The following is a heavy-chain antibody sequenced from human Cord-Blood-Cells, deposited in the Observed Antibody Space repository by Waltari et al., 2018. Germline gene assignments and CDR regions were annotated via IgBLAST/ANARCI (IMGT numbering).Heavy chain of an antibody. CDR3: ARGDCSSTSCYWFDP. CDR1: GYTFTAYY. D-gene: IGHD2-2*01. V-gene: IGHV1-2*04. Sequence: QVQLVQSGAEVKKPGASVKVSCKASGYTFTAYYMHWVRTPPGKGLEWMVWINPNSGGTNDAQKFQGWVTMTRDTSISTAYMELSRLRSDDTAVYYCARGDCSSTSCYWFDPWGQGTLVTVSS. J-gene: IGHJ5*02. CDR2: INPNSGGT.